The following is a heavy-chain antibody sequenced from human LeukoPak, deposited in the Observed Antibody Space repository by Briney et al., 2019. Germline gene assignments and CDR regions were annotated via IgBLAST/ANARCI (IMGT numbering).Heavy chain of an antibody. D-gene: IGHD3-3*01. CDR2: VSDSGDYT. J-gene: IGHJ4*02. V-gene: IGHV3-23*01. CDR3: AMTYDFWSGYPG. Sequence: GGSLRLSCAASGFTFSSYAMSWVRQAPGKGLEWVSVVSDSGDYTSYADSVKGRFRISRDNSENKLYLQMNSLRTEDTAIYYCAMTYDFWSGYPGWGQGTLVTVSS. CDR1: GFTFSSYA.